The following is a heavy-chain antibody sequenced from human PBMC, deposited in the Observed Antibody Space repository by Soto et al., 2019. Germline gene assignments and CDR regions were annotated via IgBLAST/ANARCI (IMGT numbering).Heavy chain of an antibody. CDR2: VYYSGST. D-gene: IGHD4-17*01. CDR3: AKGPVTTSGTYDY. J-gene: IGHJ4*02. CDR1: GGSVSSDSYY. V-gene: IGHV4-61*01. Sequence: SETLSLTCTVSGGSVSSDSYYWSWVRQPPGKGLEWIGYVYYSGSTNSNPSLKSRVTISVDTSKNQFSLRLSSVTAADTAVYYCAKGPVTTSGTYDYWGQGTLDTVSS.